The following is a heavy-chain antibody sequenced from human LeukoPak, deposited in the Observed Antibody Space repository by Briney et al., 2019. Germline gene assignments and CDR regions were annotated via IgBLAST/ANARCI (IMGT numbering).Heavy chain of an antibody. V-gene: IGHV3-23*01. D-gene: IGHD3-10*02. CDR1: GFMFIRFF. CDR3: AKRPAAVREVIPYLDD. Sequence: GGSLRLSCVASGFMFIRFFMSWVRHAPGRGLEWVSTISAGGSTYYADSAKGRFTISRYNSKNTLFLQMNSLRAEDTAIYYCAKRPAAVREVIPYLDDRGQGTLVTVSS. J-gene: IGHJ4*02. CDR2: ISAGGST.